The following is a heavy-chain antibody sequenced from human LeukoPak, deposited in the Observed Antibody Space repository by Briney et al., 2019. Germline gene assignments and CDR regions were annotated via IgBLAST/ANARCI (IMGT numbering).Heavy chain of an antibody. CDR1: AFTFSNYW. J-gene: IGHJ4*02. V-gene: IGHV3-48*02. D-gene: IGHD2-21*01. Sequence: GGSLRLSCAASAFTFSNYWMHWVRQSPGKGLEWVSHIYISSSSNIISYADSVKGRFTISRDNAQNSLYLQMNGLRDEDTAVYYCVRDRAYSFDYWGQGILVTVSS. CDR3: VRDRAYSFDY. CDR2: ISSSSNII.